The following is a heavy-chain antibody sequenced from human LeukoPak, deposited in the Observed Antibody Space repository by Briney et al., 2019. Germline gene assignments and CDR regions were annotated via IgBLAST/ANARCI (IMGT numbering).Heavy chain of an antibody. V-gene: IGHV3-30*01. CDR1: GFTFSSYA. Sequence: WGSLRLSCAAPGFTFSSYAMHWVRQAPAKRLEWVAVISYDGSNKYYADSVKGRFTISRDNSKNTLYLQMNSLRAEDTAVYYCARSGSYRYYFDYWGQGTLVTVSS. CDR3: ARSGSYRYYFDY. CDR2: ISYDGSNK. D-gene: IGHD1-26*01. J-gene: IGHJ4*02.